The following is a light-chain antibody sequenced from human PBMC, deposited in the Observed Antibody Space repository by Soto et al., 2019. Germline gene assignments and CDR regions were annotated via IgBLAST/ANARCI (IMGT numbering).Light chain of an antibody. CDR3: QQYYSTPLT. Sequence: DIVMTQSPDSLAVSLGERATINCKSSQSVLYSSNNKNYLAWYQQKPGQPPKLLIYWASTRESGVPDRLSGSGSGTDFTLTSSSLQAEDVAVYYCQQYYSTPLTFGGGTKVEIK. CDR1: QSVLYSSNNKNY. V-gene: IGKV4-1*01. CDR2: WAS. J-gene: IGKJ4*01.